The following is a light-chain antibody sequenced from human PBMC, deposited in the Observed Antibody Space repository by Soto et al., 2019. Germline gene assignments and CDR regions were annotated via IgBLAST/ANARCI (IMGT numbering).Light chain of an antibody. Sequence: DIQMTQSPSTLSASVGDRVTITCRASQSISSWLAWYQQEPGKAPKLLIYKASSLESGVPSRFSGSGSGTEYTPTISRLQPDDFATYYCQQYNSYPVTFGQGTKVEIK. V-gene: IGKV1-5*03. CDR2: KAS. CDR3: QQYNSYPVT. CDR1: QSISSW. J-gene: IGKJ1*01.